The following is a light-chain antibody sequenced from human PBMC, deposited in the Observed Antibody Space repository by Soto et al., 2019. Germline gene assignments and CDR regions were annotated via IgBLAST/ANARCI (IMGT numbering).Light chain of an antibody. J-gene: IGLJ3*02. CDR2: EVS. V-gene: IGLV2-14*01. Sequence: QSALTQPASVSGSPGQSITISCTGTSSDVGGYNYVSWYQQHPGKAPKLMIYEVSNRPSGISNRFSGSKSGNTASLTISGLQAEDEADYYCSSYTISSTRVFGGRTKLTAL. CDR1: SSDVGGYNY. CDR3: SSYTISSTRV.